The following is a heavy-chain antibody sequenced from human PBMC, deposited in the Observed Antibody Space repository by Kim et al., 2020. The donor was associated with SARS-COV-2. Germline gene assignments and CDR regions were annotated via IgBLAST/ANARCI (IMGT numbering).Heavy chain of an antibody. V-gene: IGHV4-39*01. J-gene: IGHJ4*02. CDR1: GGSISSSSYY. Sequence: SETLSLTCTVSGGSISSSSYYWGWIRQPPGKGLEWIGSIYYSGSTYYNPSLKSRVTISVDTSKNQFSLKLSSVTAADTAVYYCARQLQIAARPAAESPFDYWGQGTLVTVSS. D-gene: IGHD6-6*01. CDR2: IYYSGST. CDR3: ARQLQIAARPAAESPFDY.